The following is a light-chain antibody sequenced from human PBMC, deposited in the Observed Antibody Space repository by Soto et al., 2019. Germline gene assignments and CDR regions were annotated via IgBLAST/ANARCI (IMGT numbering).Light chain of an antibody. V-gene: IGLV2-14*01. CDR2: DVT. CDR3: CSYAGSYTYVV. Sequence: QSALTQPASVSGSPGQSITISCTGTSSDIGDYDYVSWYQHLPGKAPKLLIFDVTHRPSGVSDRFSGSKSGNTASLTISGVRPEDEADYYCCSYAGSYTYVVFGGGTKLTVL. J-gene: IGLJ2*01. CDR1: SSDIGDYDY.